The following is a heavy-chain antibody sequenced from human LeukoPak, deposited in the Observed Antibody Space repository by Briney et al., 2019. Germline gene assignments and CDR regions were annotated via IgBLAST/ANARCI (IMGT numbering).Heavy chain of an antibody. CDR1: GGSLSVYY. Sequence: SETHSLTCAVYGGSLSVYYWSCIRHPPGKGLGWIGYFHYSVSIYYNPPLRSRVTISVDTSKNQFSLQLTSVTAADTAVYYCATGSSYDPGELDYWGQGTLVTVSS. D-gene: IGHD3-22*01. V-gene: IGHV4-59*01. CDR2: FHYSVSI. J-gene: IGHJ4*02. CDR3: ATGSSYDPGELDY.